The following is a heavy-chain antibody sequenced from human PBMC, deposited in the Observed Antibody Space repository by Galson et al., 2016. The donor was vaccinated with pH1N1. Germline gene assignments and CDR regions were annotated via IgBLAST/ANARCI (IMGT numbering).Heavy chain of an antibody. CDR2: MNPNSGNT. Sequence: QSGAEVTKPGASVKVSCKASGYTFTSYDINWVRQATGQGLEWMGWMNPNSGNTGSAQKFQGRVTMTRNSSITTAYMELSSLRFEDTAVYYCSRGRKYAMDVWGQGTTVTVSS. CDR1: GYTFTSYD. D-gene: IGHD1-14*01. CDR3: SRGRKYAMDV. J-gene: IGHJ6*02. V-gene: IGHV1-8*01.